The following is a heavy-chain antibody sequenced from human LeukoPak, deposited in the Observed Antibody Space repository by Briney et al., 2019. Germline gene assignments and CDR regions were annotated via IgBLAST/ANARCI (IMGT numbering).Heavy chain of an antibody. Sequence: ASVKVSCKASGGTFSSYAISWVRQAPGQGLEWMGGIIPIFGTANYAQKFQGRVTITADESTSTAYMELSSLRSEDTAVYYCASASYDSLYYYYYYMDVWGKGTTVTISS. D-gene: IGHD3-22*01. CDR1: GGTFSSYA. CDR2: IIPIFGTA. CDR3: ASASYDSLYYYYYYMDV. V-gene: IGHV1-69*13. J-gene: IGHJ6*03.